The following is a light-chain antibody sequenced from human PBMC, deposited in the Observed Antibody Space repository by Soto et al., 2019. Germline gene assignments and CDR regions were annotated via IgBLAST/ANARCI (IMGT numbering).Light chain of an antibody. Sequence: DIQMTQSPSSLSASLGDRVTITCQASQDIRFYLNWYQHKTGQAPKLLIYDASQLETGVPSKFSGSGSGTDFTFTIASLQPEDTAIYYCQQYYDRPITFGQGTRLEI. CDR3: QQYYDRPIT. V-gene: IGKV1-33*01. CDR2: DAS. CDR1: QDIRFY. J-gene: IGKJ5*01.